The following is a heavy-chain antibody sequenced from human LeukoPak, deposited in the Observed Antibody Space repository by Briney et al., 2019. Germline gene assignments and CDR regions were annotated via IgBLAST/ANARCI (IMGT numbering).Heavy chain of an antibody. CDR1: GFTFDDYG. D-gene: IGHD2-15*01. J-gene: IGHJ3*02. CDR2: INWNADST. V-gene: IGHV3-20*04. CDR3: ARESKWYGAFDI. Sequence: GGSLRLSCAASGFTFDDYGMSWVRQAPGKGLEWVSGINWNADSTGYADSVKGRFTISRDNAKNSLYLQMNSLRAEDTAVYYCARESKWYGAFDIWGQGTMVTVSS.